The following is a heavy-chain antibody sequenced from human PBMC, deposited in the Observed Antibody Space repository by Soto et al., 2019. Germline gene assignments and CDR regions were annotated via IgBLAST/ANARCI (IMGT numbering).Heavy chain of an antibody. V-gene: IGHV4-59*01. CDR2: MIYSGNA. D-gene: IGHD3-3*01. J-gene: IGHJ4*02. Sequence: PSETLSLTCTVSGGYMSNYYWGWVRQPPGKGLEWIGYMIYSGNANYNPSLRGRVTISVDVSKSQFSLKLTSVTTADTAVYYCARYYDFWTGLDYWGQGTLVTVSS. CDR3: ARYYDFWTGLDY. CDR1: GGYMSNYY.